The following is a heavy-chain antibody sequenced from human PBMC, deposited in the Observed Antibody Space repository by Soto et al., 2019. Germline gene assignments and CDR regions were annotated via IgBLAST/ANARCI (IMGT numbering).Heavy chain of an antibody. Sequence: QVQLVESGGGVVQPGRSLRLSCAASGFTFSSYAMHWVRQAPGKGLEWVAVISYDGSNKYYADSVKGRFTISRDNSKNTLYLQMNSLRAEDTAVYYCANSDSSSWYGPDAFDIWGQGTMVTVSS. D-gene: IGHD6-13*01. J-gene: IGHJ3*02. CDR1: GFTFSSYA. CDR2: ISYDGSNK. CDR3: ANSDSSSWYGPDAFDI. V-gene: IGHV3-30-3*01.